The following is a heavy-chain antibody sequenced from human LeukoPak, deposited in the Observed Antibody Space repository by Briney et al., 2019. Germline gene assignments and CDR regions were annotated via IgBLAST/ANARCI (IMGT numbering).Heavy chain of an antibody. CDR2: ISWNSGSI. J-gene: IGHJ4*02. Sequence: GRSLRLSCAASGFTFDDYAMHWVRQAPGKGLEWVSGISWNSGSIGYADSVKGRFTISRDNAKNSLYLQMNSLRAEDTALYYCAKAALSLRPIFDYWGQGTLVTVSS. V-gene: IGHV3-9*01. D-gene: IGHD2-2*02. CDR3: AKAALSLRPIFDY. CDR1: GFTFDDYA.